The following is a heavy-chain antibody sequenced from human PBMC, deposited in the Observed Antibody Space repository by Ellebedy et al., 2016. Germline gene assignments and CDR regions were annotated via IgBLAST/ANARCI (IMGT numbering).Heavy chain of an antibody. CDR2: ISGSGGGT. D-gene: IGHD2-15*01. CDR3: AKSPLVVVAATCLDY. CDR1: GFTVSSNY. Sequence: GESLKISCAAFGFTVSSNYMSWVRQAPGKGLEWVSAISGSGGGTSYADSVKGRFTISRDNSKTTLFLQMNSLRAEDTALYYCAKSPLVVVAATCLDYWGQGTLVTVSS. V-gene: IGHV3-23*01. J-gene: IGHJ4*02.